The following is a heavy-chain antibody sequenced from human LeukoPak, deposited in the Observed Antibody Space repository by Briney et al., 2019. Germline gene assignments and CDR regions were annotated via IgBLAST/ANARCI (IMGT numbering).Heavy chain of an antibody. CDR1: GFTFSSYW. V-gene: IGHV3-30*18. CDR3: AKPEYYYDSSGYQKYYFDY. D-gene: IGHD3-22*01. Sequence: PGGSLRLSCAASGFTFSSYWMSWVRQAPGKGLEWVAVISYDGSNKYYADSVKGRFTISRDNSKNTLYLQMNSLRAEDTAVYYCAKPEYYYDSSGYQKYYFDYWGQGTLVTVSS. J-gene: IGHJ4*02. CDR2: ISYDGSNK.